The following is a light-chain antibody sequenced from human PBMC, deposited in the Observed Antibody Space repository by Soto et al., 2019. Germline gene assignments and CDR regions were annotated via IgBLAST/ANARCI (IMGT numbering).Light chain of an antibody. CDR2: AAS. Sequence: DIQMTQSRSSLSASVGSRFTITCRASQSISSYLNWYQQKPGKAPKLLIYAASSLQSGVPSRFSGSGYGTDFNLTISSLQTEDFATYYCQQSYSTPVTFGQGTKVDIK. J-gene: IGKJ1*01. V-gene: IGKV1-39*01. CDR1: QSISSY. CDR3: QQSYSTPVT.